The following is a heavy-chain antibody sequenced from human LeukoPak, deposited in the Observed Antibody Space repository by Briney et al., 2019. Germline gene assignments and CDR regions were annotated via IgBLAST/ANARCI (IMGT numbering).Heavy chain of an antibody. CDR3: ARGKKTMVRGVLYYFDY. CDR2: MNPNSGNT. D-gene: IGHD3-10*01. Sequence: ASVKVSCKASGYTFTSYDINWVRPATGQGLEWMGWMNPNSGNTGYAQKFQGRVTMTRNTSISTAYMELSSLRSEDTAVYYCARGKKTMVRGVLYYFDYWGQGTLVTVSS. CDR1: GYTFTSYD. V-gene: IGHV1-8*01. J-gene: IGHJ4*02.